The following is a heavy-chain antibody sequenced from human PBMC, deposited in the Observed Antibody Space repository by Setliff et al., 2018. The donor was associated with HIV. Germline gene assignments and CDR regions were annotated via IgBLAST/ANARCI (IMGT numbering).Heavy chain of an antibody. CDR2: MNNSGN. CDR3: ARTITTFGVIGRGGRMDV. V-gene: IGHV4-34*01. D-gene: IGHD3-3*01. CDR1: GGSFSGYS. Sequence: SETLSLTCAVYGGSFSGYSWTWIRQSPGKGLEWIGEMNNSGNYYNPTLKSRVTRSMDTSKNYYSLELSSVTAAVTALYYCARTITTFGVIGRGGRMDVWGKGTTVTVSS. J-gene: IGHJ6*04.